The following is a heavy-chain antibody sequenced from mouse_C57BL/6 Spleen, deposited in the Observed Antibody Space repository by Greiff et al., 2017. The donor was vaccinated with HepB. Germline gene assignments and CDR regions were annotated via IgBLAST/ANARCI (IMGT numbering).Heavy chain of an antibody. V-gene: IGHV1-80*01. CDR2: IYPGDGDT. J-gene: IGHJ3*01. CDR1: GYAFSSYW. D-gene: IGHD4-1*01. CDR3: ARKGTVSFAY. Sequence: VHLVESGAELVKPGASVKISCKASGYAFSSYWMNWVKQRPGKGLEWIGQIYPGDGDTNYNGKFKGKATLTADKSSSTAYMQLSSLTSEDSAVYFCARKGTVSFAYWGQGTLVTVSA.